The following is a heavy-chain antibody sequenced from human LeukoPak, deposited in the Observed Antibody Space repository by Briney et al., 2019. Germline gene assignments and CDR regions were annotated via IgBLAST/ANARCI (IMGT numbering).Heavy chain of an antibody. D-gene: IGHD2-8*02. Sequence: GGSLRLSCATSGFTFSHYGMHWVRQAPGRGLDWVAHIRYDESDKYYADSVKGRFTISRDISKNTVYLQMISLRVEDTAVYYCAKDFYWAFDYWGQGTLVTVSS. V-gene: IGHV3-30*02. J-gene: IGHJ4*02. CDR2: IRYDESDK. CDR1: GFTFSHYG. CDR3: AKDFYWAFDY.